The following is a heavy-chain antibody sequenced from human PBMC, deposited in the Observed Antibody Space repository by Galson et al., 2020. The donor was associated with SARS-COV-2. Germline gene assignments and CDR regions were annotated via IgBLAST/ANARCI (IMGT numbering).Heavy chain of an antibody. J-gene: IGHJ5*02. D-gene: IGHD6-13*01. Sequence: SETLSLTCSVSGGSVSRGGYYWGWIRQPPGKGLEWIGAVYYDGNTYYNPSLKSRLTISVDTAKNQFSLNLRSVTAADTAFYYCARQMQQLVRWFDPWGQGNLVIVSS. CDR2: VYYDGNT. CDR3: ARQMQQLVRWFDP. V-gene: IGHV4-39*01. CDR1: GGSVSRGGYY.